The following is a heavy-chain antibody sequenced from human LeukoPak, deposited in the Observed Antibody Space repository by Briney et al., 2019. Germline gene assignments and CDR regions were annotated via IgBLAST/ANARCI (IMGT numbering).Heavy chain of an antibody. Sequence: WETLSLTCAVYGGSFSGYYWSWIRQPPGKGLEWIGEINHSGSTNYNPSLKSRVTISVDTSKNQFSLKLSSVTAADTAVYYCARRRIAAAVLGYWGQGTLVTVSS. CDR2: INHSGST. CDR3: ARRRIAAAVLGY. D-gene: IGHD6-13*01. CDR1: GGSFSGYY. J-gene: IGHJ4*02. V-gene: IGHV4-34*01.